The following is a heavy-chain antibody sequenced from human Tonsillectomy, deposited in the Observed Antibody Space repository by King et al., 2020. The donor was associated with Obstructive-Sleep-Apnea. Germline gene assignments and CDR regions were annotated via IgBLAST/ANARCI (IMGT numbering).Heavy chain of an antibody. CDR1: GGSISSGGYY. Sequence: VQLQESGPGLVKPSQTLSLTCTVSGGSISSGGYYWSWIRQHPGKALEWIGYIYYSGSTFYNPSLKSRITISLDTSKNQFSLKLGSVTAADTAVYYCARETGGVWYAFDIWGQGTMVTVSS. CDR2: IYYSGST. V-gene: IGHV4-31*03. J-gene: IGHJ3*02. D-gene: IGHD2-8*02. CDR3: ARETGGVWYAFDI.